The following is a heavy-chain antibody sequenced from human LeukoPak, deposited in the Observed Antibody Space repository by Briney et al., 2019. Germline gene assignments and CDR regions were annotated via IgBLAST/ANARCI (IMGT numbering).Heavy chain of an antibody. CDR2: LYSGGNT. CDR3: ARTVTIGYFDY. CDR1: GFTASSNY. J-gene: IGHJ4*02. Sequence: GGSLRLSCAAPGFTASSNYMSLVRQTPGKGLEWVSVLYSGGNTYYADSVKGRFTISRDNSKNTLYLQMNGLRAEDTAVSYCARTVTIGYFDYWGQGTLVTVS. V-gene: IGHV3-53*01. D-gene: IGHD3-3*01.